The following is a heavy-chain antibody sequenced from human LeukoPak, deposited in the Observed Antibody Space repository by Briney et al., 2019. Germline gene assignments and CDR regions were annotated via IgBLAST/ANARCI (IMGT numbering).Heavy chain of an antibody. V-gene: IGHV1-2*02. CDR2: INPNSGGT. Sequence: GASVKVSCKASGYTFTGYYMHWVRQAPGQGLEWMGWINPNSGGTNYAQKFQGRVTMTRDTSISTAYVELSRLRSDDTAVYYCARVMTSSKGGNYYYYGMDVWGQGTTVTVSS. J-gene: IGHJ6*02. CDR3: ARVMTSSKGGNYYYYGMDV. D-gene: IGHD3-16*01. CDR1: GYTFTGYY.